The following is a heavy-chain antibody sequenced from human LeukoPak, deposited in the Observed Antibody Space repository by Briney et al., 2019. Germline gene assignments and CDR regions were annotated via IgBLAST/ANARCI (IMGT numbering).Heavy chain of an antibody. Sequence: SVKVSCKASGGTFSSYAISWVRQAPGQGLEWMGRIIPILGIANYARKFQGRVTITADKSTSTAYMELSSLRSEDTAVYYCARGPYSSSYDFDYWGQGTLVTVSS. CDR3: ARGPYSSSYDFDY. D-gene: IGHD6-6*01. V-gene: IGHV1-69*04. J-gene: IGHJ4*02. CDR1: GGTFSSYA. CDR2: IIPILGIA.